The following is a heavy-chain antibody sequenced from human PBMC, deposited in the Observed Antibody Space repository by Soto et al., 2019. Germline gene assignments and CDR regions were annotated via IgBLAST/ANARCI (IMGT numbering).Heavy chain of an antibody. V-gene: IGHV1-18*04. D-gene: IGHD3-22*01. Sequence: GASVKVSCKASGYTFTIYGINWVRQAPGQGLEWMGWISAYNGHTNYPQKFQDRVTLTTDTSTSTAYMELRSLRSDDTAVYYCARDLTNWARIARGEFDPWGQGTLVTVSS. CDR2: ISAYNGHT. J-gene: IGHJ5*02. CDR1: GYTFTIYG. CDR3: ARDLTNWARIARGEFDP.